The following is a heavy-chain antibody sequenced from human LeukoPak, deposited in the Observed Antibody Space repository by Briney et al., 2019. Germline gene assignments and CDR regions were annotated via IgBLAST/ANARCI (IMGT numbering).Heavy chain of an antibody. J-gene: IGHJ4*02. CDR1: RFTFSSYA. Sequence: PGGSLRLSCAASRFTFSSYAMSWVRQAPEKGLEWVSAISGSGGVTYYADSVKGRFTISRDNSNNTLYLQMNSLRAEDTAVYYCAKDPDCTSGVCYTFFDYWGQGTLVTVSS. V-gene: IGHV3-23*01. CDR3: AKDPDCTSGVCYTFFDY. D-gene: IGHD2-8*01. CDR2: ISGSGGVT.